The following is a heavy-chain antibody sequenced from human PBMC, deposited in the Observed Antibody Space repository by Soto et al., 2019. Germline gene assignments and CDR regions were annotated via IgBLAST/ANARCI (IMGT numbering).Heavy chain of an antibody. D-gene: IGHD6-19*01. J-gene: IGHJ6*02. CDR1: GFTFSTYG. CDR2: VWYDETNK. Sequence: QVQLVESGGGVVQPGRSLTLSCVASGFTFSTYGMHWVRQAPGKGLEWVAVVWYDETNKYYADSVKGRFTISRDSSKNTLYLQMNSLRAEDTAVYYCARDLSSSGWSPSDYYSYGMDVWGQGTTVTVSS. V-gene: IGHV3-33*01. CDR3: ARDLSSSGWSPSDYYSYGMDV.